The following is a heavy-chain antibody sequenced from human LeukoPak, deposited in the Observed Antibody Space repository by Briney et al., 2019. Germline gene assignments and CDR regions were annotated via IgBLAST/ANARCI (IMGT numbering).Heavy chain of an antibody. Sequence: PSETLSLTCAISGYSISAGYFWGWIRQSPVKGLEWIGSVHHTGSDYYNPSLKSRVTIAIDTSKNHFSLNLTSVTAADTAAFFCARVIVTATHVPDAFDLWGQGILVTVSS. CDR1: GYSISAGYF. CDR2: VHHTGSD. J-gene: IGHJ3*01. CDR3: ARVIVTATHVPDAFDL. V-gene: IGHV4-38-2*01. D-gene: IGHD1-26*01.